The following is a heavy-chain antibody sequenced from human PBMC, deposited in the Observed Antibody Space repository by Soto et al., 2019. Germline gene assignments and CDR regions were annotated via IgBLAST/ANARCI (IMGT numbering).Heavy chain of an antibody. Sequence: EVQLVQSGAEVKKPGESLKISCKGSGYRFNTYWIGWVRQTPGKGLEWMGIIYPGDSDTRYSPSFQGQVTISADKSISTAYLQWSSLKASDTAIYYCARQEDVTGIVDYSYGHWGQGTPVTVSS. CDR3: ARQEDVTGIVDYSYGH. CDR2: IYPGDSDT. CDR1: GYRFNTYW. V-gene: IGHV5-51*01. J-gene: IGHJ4*02. D-gene: IGHD1-1*01.